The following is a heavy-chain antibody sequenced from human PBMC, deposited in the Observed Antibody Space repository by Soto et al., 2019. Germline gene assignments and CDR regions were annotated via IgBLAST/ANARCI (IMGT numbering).Heavy chain of an antibody. CDR1: GGTFSSYA. CDR2: IIPIFGTA. V-gene: IGHV1-69*13. Sequence: GASVKVSCKASGGTFSSYAISWVRQAPGQGLEWMGGIIPIFGTANYAQKFQGRVTITADESTSTAYMELSSLRSEDTAVYYCAREPKWELPRPSMDVWGQGTTVTVSS. CDR3: AREPKWELPRPSMDV. D-gene: IGHD1-26*01. J-gene: IGHJ6*02.